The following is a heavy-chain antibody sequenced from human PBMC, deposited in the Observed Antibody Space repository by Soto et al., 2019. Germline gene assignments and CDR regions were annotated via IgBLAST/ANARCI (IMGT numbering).Heavy chain of an antibody. D-gene: IGHD3-22*01. CDR1: GFTFSGYG. CDR3: AKSVRYYDSSAYYPLDY. V-gene: IGHV3-30*18. Sequence: VQVVESGGGVVQPGRSLRLSCAAAGFTFSGYGMHWVRQAPGKGLEWVAVISYDGSNKYYGDSVKGRFTISRDNSGNTVYLQMNSLRAEDTAVYYCAKSVRYYDSSAYYPLDYWGQGTLVTVSS. J-gene: IGHJ4*02. CDR2: ISYDGSNK.